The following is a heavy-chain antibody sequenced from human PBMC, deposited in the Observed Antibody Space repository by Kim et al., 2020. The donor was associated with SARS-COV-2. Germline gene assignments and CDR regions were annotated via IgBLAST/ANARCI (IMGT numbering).Heavy chain of an antibody. V-gene: IGHV3-30*02. D-gene: IGHD6-13*01. J-gene: IGHJ2*01. Sequence: VKGRFTISRDNSKNTLYLQMNSLRAEDTAVYYCAKDSARIAARYYWYFDLWGRGTLVTVSS. CDR3: AKDSARIAARYYWYFDL.